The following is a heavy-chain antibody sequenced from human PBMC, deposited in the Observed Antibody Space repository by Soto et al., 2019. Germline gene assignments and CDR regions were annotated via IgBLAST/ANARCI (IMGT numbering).Heavy chain of an antibody. D-gene: IGHD2-15*01. CDR2: ISRSGDRT. V-gene: IGHV3-64*02. CDR1: GFTFSSYN. Sequence: EVQLVESGEGLVQPGGSLRLSCAASGFTFSSYNIHWIRQAPGKGLEFVSAISRSGDRTYYADSVKGRFTITRDNSKNSVWLQMGSLRAEYMAVYYCARARCSSGQCYSCDYWGRGALVSASS. J-gene: IGHJ4*02. CDR3: ARARCSSGQCYSCDY.